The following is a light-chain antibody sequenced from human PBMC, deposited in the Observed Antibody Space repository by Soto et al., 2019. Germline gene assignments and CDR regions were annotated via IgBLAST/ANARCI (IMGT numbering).Light chain of an antibody. V-gene: IGKV1-27*01. CDR3: QQQNQWPIT. Sequence: DIHMTQSPYSLSASVGDRVTITCRASQGISDYLAWYQQTPGKVPKLQICAASTLQSGVPSRFSGSGYGKDVTLTINSLQSEEAAVYDCQQQNQWPITFCQGTRLEIK. J-gene: IGKJ5*01. CDR2: AAS. CDR1: QGISDY.